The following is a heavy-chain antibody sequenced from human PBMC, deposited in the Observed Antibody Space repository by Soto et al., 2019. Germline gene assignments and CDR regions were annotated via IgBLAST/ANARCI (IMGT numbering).Heavy chain of an antibody. CDR3: ARHVNSAGYYYYYYMDV. CDR2: IYYSGST. J-gene: IGHJ6*03. Sequence: SETLSLTCTVSGGSISSSSYYWGWIRQPPGKGLEWIGSIYYSGSTYYNPSLKSRVTISVDTSKNQFSLKLSSVTAADTAVYYCARHVNSAGYYYYYYMDVWGKGTKVTVS. V-gene: IGHV4-39*01. CDR1: GGSISSSSYY.